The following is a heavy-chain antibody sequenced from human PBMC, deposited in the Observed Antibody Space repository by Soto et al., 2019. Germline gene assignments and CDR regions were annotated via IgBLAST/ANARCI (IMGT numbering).Heavy chain of an antibody. D-gene: IGHD2-15*01. CDR1: GGSISSGGYY. CDR2: IYYSGST. Sequence: QVQLQESGPGLVKPSQTLSLTCTVSGGSISSGGYYWSWIRQHPGKGLEWIGYIYYSGSTYYNPSLKSRVTISVDTSKKQFSLKLSYVTAADTAVYYCARDREYCSGGSCYGPNWFDPWGQGTLVTVSS. V-gene: IGHV4-31*03. J-gene: IGHJ5*02. CDR3: ARDREYCSGGSCYGPNWFDP.